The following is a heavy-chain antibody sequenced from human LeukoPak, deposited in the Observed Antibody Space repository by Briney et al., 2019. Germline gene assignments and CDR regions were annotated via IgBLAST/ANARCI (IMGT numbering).Heavy chain of an antibody. CDR3: AKDIVVVPAAKADY. Sequence: GGSLRLSCAASGFTFSSYSMNWVRQAPGKGLEWVSYISSSSSTIYYADSVKGRFTISRDNAKNSLYLQMNSLRAEDTAVYYCAKDIVVVPAAKADYWGQGTLVTVSS. CDR2: ISSSSSTI. J-gene: IGHJ4*02. D-gene: IGHD2-2*01. CDR1: GFTFSSYS. V-gene: IGHV3-48*01.